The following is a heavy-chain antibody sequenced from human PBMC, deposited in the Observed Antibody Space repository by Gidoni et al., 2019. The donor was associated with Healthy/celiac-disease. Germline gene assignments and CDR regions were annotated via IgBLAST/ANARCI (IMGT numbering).Heavy chain of an antibody. J-gene: IGHJ5*02. V-gene: IGHV2-5*01. CDR2: IYWNDDK. CDR3: AHSLPGVEMEWFDP. Sequence: QITLKESGPTLVKPTQTLTLTCTFSGFSLSTSGVGVGWIRQPPGKALEWLALIYWNDDKRYSPSLKSRLTITKDTSKNQVVLTMTNMDPVDTATYYCAHSLPGVEMEWFDPWGQGTLVTVSS. CDR1: GFSLSTSGVG. D-gene: IGHD2-21*01.